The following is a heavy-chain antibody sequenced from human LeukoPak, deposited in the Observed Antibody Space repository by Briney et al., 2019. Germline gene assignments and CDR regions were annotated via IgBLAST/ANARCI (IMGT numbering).Heavy chain of an antibody. J-gene: IGHJ4*02. Sequence: PGGSLRLSCVASGFTLSSYWMSWVRQAPGKGLEWVANIKQDESEKYYVDSVKGRFTISRDNAKNSLYLQMNSLRAEDTAVYYCARDFEISSGWGQGTLVTVSS. V-gene: IGHV3-7*01. CDR2: IKQDESEK. CDR1: GFTLSSYW. CDR3: ARDFEISSG. D-gene: IGHD6-19*01.